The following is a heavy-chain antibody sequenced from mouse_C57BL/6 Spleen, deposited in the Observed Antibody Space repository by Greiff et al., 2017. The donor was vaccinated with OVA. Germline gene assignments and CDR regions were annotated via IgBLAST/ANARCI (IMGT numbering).Heavy chain of an antibody. D-gene: IGHD2-1*01. CDR1: GYTFTDYY. CDR2: INPNNGGT. CDR3: ARRGVYYGNSFDY. J-gene: IGHJ2*01. V-gene: IGHV1-26*01. Sequence: EVQLQQSGPELVKPGASVKISCKASGYTFTDYYMNWVKQSHGKSLEWIGDINPNNGGTSYNQKFKGKATLTVDKSSSTAYMELRSLTSEDSAVYYCARRGVYYGNSFDYWGQGTTLTVSS.